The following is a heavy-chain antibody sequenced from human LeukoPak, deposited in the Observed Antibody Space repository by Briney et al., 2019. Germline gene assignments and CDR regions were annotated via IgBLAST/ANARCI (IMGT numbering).Heavy chain of an antibody. CDR3: ARLFQRNELNYYDSSGYSLGY. D-gene: IGHD3-22*01. J-gene: IGHJ4*02. CDR2: MNPNSGNT. CDR1: GYTFTSYG. Sequence: ASVRVSCKASGYTFTSYGISWVRQAPGQGLEWMGWMNPNSGNTGYAQKFQGRITITRNTSIRTAYMELSSLRSEDTAVYYCARLFQRNELNYYDSSGYSLGYWGQGTLVTVSS. V-gene: IGHV1-8*03.